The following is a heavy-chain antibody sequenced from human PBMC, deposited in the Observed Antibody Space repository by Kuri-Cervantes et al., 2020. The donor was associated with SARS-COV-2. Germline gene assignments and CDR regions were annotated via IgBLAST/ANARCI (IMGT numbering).Heavy chain of an antibody. CDR1: AFSVSNTRMS. CDR3: AHAHDSWSGYYGWWDYYYGMDV. CDR2: IFSNDEK. J-gene: IGHJ6*02. V-gene: IGHV2-26*01. Sequence: SGPTLVKPTETLTLTCTVSAFSVSNTRMSVTWIRQPPGKALNWLAHIFSNDEKSYSTSLKSSFTISKDTSKSQVVLNMTNLDPVSTVTYYCAHAHDSWSGYYGWWDYYYGMDVWGQGTTVTVSS. D-gene: IGHD3-3*01.